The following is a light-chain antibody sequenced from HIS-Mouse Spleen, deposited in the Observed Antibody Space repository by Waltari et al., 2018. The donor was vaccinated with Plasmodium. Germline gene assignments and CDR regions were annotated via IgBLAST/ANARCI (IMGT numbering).Light chain of an antibody. V-gene: IGLV2-11*01. J-gene: IGLJ2*01. Sequence: QSALTQTRSVSGSPGQTLHISRTATSIDVGCYNYVSWYQQHPSKPPKLIIYELSKRPSGVPDSFSGSKSGNTASLTISGLQAEDEADYYSRSYAGRYTLVFGGGTKLTVL. CDR2: ELS. CDR3: RSYAGRYTLV. CDR1: SIDVGCYNY.